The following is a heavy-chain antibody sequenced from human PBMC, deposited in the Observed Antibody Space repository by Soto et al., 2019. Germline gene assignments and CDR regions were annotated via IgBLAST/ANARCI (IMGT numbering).Heavy chain of an antibody. CDR3: ARFRDRYCSGGSCYAEEQAWFDP. Sequence: SETLSLTCTVSGGSISSYYWSWIRQPPGKGLEWIGYIYYSGSTNYNPSLKSRVTISVDTSKNQFSLKLSSVTAADTAVYYCARFRDRYCSGGSCYAEEQAWFDPWGQGTLVTVSS. V-gene: IGHV4-59*08. CDR1: GGSISSYY. CDR2: IYYSGST. J-gene: IGHJ5*02. D-gene: IGHD2-15*01.